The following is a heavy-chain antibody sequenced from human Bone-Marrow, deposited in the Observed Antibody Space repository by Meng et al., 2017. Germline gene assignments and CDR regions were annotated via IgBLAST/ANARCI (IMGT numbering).Heavy chain of an antibody. CDR1: GFTFRDNG. CDR3: ARNHADF. J-gene: IGHJ4*02. Sequence: QVHLVESGGGLVKPRGSRRLSCAASGFTFRDNGMSWIRQAPGKGLDWVSYISSSGDTMHYADSVKGRFTISRDNAKNSLYLQMNSLRAEDTAVYYCARNHADFWGQGILVTVSS. V-gene: IGHV3-11*01. CDR2: ISSSGDTM. D-gene: IGHD1-14*01.